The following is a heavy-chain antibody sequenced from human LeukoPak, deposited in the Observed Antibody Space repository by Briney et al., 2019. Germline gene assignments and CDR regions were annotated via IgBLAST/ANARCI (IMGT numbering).Heavy chain of an antibody. CDR2: INSDASVT. CDR1: GFTFSNYW. V-gene: IGHV3-74*01. D-gene: IGHD6-19*01. Sequence: GGSLRLSCAASGFTFSNYWMHWVRQTPGKGLVWVSRINSDASVTTYADSVKGRFTISRDNAKNTLYLQMNSLRAEDTAVYYCARVTAVAGTSVGVNAWGQGILVTVS. J-gene: IGHJ4*02. CDR3: ARVTAVAGTSVGVNA.